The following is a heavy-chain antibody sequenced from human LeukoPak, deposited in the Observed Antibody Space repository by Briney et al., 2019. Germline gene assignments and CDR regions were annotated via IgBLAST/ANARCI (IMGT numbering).Heavy chain of an antibody. V-gene: IGHV4-59*01. D-gene: IGHD2-2*01. J-gene: IGHJ4*02. Sequence: SETLSLTCTVSGGSISSYYWSWIRQPPGKGLEWIGYIYYSGSTNHNPSLKSRVTLSIDTSKNQFSLNLTSVTAADTAVYFCARHETISTSTSSFDYWGQGTLVTVSS. CDR3: ARHETISTSTSSFDY. CDR1: GGSISSYY. CDR2: IYYSGST.